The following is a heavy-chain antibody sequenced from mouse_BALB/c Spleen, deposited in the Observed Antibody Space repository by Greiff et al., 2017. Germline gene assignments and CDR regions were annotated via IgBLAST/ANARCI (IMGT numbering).Heavy chain of an antibody. V-gene: IGHV14-4*02. CDR3: NGGTEYYFDY. J-gene: IGHJ2*01. CDR2: IDPENGDT. CDR1: GFNIKDYY. Sequence: EVNVVESGAELVRSGASVKLSCTASGFNIKDYYMHWVKQRPEQGLEWIGWIDPENGDTEYAPKFQGKATMTADTSSNTAYLQLSSLTSEDTAVYYCNGGTEYYFDYWGQGTTLTVSS.